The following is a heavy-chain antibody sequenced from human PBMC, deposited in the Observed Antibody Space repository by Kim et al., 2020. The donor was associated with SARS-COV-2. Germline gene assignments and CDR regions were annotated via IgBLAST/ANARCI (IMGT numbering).Heavy chain of an antibody. CDR2: IVPIFATA. V-gene: IGHV1-69*13. CDR3: ARAYSTGWYFFDY. J-gene: IGHJ4*02. CDR1: GGTFSSHA. D-gene: IGHD6-19*01. Sequence: SVKVSCKASGGTFSSHAISWVRQAPGQGLEWMGGIVPIFATATYAQKFQGRITITADESTRTVYMELSSLRSEDMAMYYCARAYSTGWYFFDYWGQGTL.